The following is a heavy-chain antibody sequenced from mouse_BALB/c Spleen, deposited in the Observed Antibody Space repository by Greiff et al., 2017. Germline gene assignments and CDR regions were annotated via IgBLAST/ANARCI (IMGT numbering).Heavy chain of an antibody. CDR1: GYSITSDYA. D-gene: IGHD3-2*02. CDR3: ARSSLGSFAY. CDR2: ISYSGST. Sequence: EVQLQESGPGLVKPSQSLSLTCTVTGYSITSDYAWNWIRQFPGNKLEWMGYISYSGSTSYNPSLKSRISITRDTSKNQFFLQLNSVTTEDTATYYCARSSLGSFAYWGQGTLVTVSA. J-gene: IGHJ3*01. V-gene: IGHV3-2*02.